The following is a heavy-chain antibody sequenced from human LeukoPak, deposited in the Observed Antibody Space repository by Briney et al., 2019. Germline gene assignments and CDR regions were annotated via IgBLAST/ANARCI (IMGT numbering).Heavy chain of an antibody. J-gene: IGHJ5*02. CDR3: AKDRDLAS. CDR1: GFTFSSYA. Sequence: PGGSLRLSCAASGFTFSSYAMTWVRQAPGKGLEWVSVIGDSGYSTYYADSVTGRFTISRDNSKNTLYLQMTSLRPEDTALYYCAKDRDLASWGQGTLVTVSS. V-gene: IGHV3-23*01. CDR2: IGDSGYST.